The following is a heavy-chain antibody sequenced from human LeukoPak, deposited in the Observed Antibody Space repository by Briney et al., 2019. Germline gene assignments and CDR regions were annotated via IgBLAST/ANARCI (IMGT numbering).Heavy chain of an antibody. V-gene: IGHV1-8*01. Sequence: ASVKVSCKASGYTFTSYDINWVRQAPGQGLEWMGWMNPNSGNTGYAQKFQGRVTMTRNTSISTAYMELSSLRSEDTAVYYCARGRGYCSGGSCYRWFDPWGQGTLVTVSS. D-gene: IGHD2-15*01. J-gene: IGHJ5*02. CDR1: GYTFTSYD. CDR2: MNPNSGNT. CDR3: ARGRGYCSGGSCYRWFDP.